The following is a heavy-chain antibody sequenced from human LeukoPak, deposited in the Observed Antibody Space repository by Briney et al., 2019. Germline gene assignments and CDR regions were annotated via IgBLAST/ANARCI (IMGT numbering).Heavy chain of an antibody. D-gene: IGHD2-2*01. Sequence: PSETLSLTCTVSGGSISSTNYYWGWIRQPPGKGLEWIGSIFYNGRSYHNPSLKSRVTISVDTSKNQFSLKLSSVTAADTAVYYCARPNYSRRGYCSSTSCYGVNWFDPWGQGTLVTVSS. J-gene: IGHJ5*02. CDR3: ARPNYSRRGYCSSTSCYGVNWFDP. V-gene: IGHV4-39*01. CDR2: IFYNGRS. CDR1: GGSISSTNYY.